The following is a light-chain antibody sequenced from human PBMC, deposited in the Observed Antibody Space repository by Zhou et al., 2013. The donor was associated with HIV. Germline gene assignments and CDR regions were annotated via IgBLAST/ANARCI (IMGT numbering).Light chain of an antibody. CDR1: QSISDW. CDR2: QTS. CDR3: QQSYTTPET. J-gene: IGKJ4*01. Sequence: DIQMTQSPSTLSASVGDRVTITCRASQSISDWLAWYQQKPGKAPKLLISQTSTLQGGVPSRFSGSGYGTDFTLAISSLQPEDFAIYFCQQSYTTPETFGGGTKVE. V-gene: IGKV1-5*03.